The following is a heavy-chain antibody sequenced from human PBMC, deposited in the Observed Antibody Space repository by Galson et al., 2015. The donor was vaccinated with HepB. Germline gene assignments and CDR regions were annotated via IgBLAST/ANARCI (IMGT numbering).Heavy chain of an antibody. Sequence: SLRLSCAASGFTFSNYYMTWVRQAPGKGLEWVANIRRDGSEKYYVDSVKGRFTISRDNAKNSLYLQTNSLRAEDTAVYYCARDTPFRVIPAASLDCWGQGTLVTVSS. D-gene: IGHD2-2*01. V-gene: IGHV3-7*03. CDR3: ARDTPFRVIPAASLDC. J-gene: IGHJ4*02. CDR1: GFTFSNYY. CDR2: IRRDGSEK.